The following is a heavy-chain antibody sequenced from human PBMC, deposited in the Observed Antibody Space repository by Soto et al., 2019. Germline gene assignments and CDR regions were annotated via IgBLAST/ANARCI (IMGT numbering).Heavy chain of an antibody. CDR2: ISSTSGTI. CDR1: GFVFSTYS. V-gene: IGHV3-48*02. D-gene: IGHD6-19*01. CDR3: ANQKIRFSVAGTLYGLGV. J-gene: IGHJ6*02. Sequence: GSLRLSCEASGFVFSTYSMNWVRQAPGKGLEWISYISSTSGTIYYADSVKGRFTIFRDNAKNSLFLQMNGLRDDDTAVYYCANQKIRFSVAGTLYGLGVWGQGTTVTVSS.